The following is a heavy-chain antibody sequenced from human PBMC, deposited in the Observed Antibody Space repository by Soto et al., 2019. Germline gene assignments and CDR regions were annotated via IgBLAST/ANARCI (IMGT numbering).Heavy chain of an antibody. CDR1: GYTFTGYY. CDR3: ASTTHWIAARNGSIDYGMDV. D-gene: IGHD6-6*01. V-gene: IGHV1-2*04. Sequence: GASVKVSCKASGYTFTGYYMHWVRQAPGQGLEWMGWINPNSGGTNYAQKFQGWVTMTRDTSISTAYMELSRLRSDDTAVYYCASTTHWIAARNGSIDYGMDVWGQGTTVTVSS. J-gene: IGHJ6*02. CDR2: INPNSGGT.